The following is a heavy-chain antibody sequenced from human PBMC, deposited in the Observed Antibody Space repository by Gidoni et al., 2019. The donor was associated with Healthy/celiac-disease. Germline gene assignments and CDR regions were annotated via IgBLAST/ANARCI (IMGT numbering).Heavy chain of an antibody. J-gene: IGHJ4*02. Sequence: QVQLVESGGGVVQPGRSLRLSCAASGFTFSSYGMHWVRQAPGKGLEWVAVIWYDGSNKYYADSVKGRFTISRDNSKNTLYLQMNSLRAEDMAVYYCARDGKAARPLDYWGQGTLVTVSS. CDR1: GFTFSSYG. V-gene: IGHV3-33*01. CDR2: IWYDGSNK. CDR3: ARDGKAARPLDY. D-gene: IGHD6-6*01.